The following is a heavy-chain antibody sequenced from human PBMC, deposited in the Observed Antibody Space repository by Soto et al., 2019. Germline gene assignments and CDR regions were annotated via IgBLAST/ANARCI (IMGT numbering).Heavy chain of an antibody. J-gene: IGHJ6*02. Sequence: PGGSLRLSCAASGFTFSSYAMSWVRQAPGKGLEWVSAISGSGGSTYYADSVKGRFTTSRDNSKNTLYLQMNSLRAEDTAVYYCAKVKTAAENYYYYYGMDVWGQGTTVTVSS. D-gene: IGHD6-13*01. CDR1: GFTFSSYA. CDR3: AKVKTAAENYYYYYGMDV. V-gene: IGHV3-23*01. CDR2: ISGSGGST.